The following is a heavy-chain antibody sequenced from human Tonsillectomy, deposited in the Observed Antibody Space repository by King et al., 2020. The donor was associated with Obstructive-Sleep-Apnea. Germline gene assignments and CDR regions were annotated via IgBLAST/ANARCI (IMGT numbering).Heavy chain of an antibody. Sequence: QLQESGSGLVKPSQTLSLTCAVSGGSISSGGYSWSWIRQPPGKGLEWIGYIYHSGSTYYNPSLKSRVTISVDRSKNQFSLKLSSVTAADTAVYYCARGSEEASSGSYFLYWFDPWGQGTLVTVSS. CDR2: IYHSGST. J-gene: IGHJ5*02. V-gene: IGHV4-30-2*01. D-gene: IGHD3-10*01. CDR1: GGSISSGGYS. CDR3: ARGSEEASSGSYFLYWFDP.